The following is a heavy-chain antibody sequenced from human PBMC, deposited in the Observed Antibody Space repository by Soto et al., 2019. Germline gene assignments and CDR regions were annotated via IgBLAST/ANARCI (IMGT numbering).Heavy chain of an antibody. J-gene: IGHJ6*02. CDR2: IYYSGST. D-gene: IGHD6-13*01. Sequence: QVQLQESGPGLVKPSQTLSLTCTVSGGSISSGGNYWSWIRQHPGKGLEWIGYIYYSGSTYYNPSLKSRVTISVDTSKNQFSLKLSSVTAADTAVYYCARDGQAAAGPYYYYGMDVWGQGTTVTVSS. V-gene: IGHV4-31*03. CDR3: ARDGQAAAGPYYYYGMDV. CDR1: GGSISSGGNY.